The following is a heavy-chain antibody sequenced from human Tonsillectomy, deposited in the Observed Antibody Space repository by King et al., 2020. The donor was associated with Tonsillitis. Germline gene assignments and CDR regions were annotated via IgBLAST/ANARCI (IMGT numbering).Heavy chain of an antibody. J-gene: IGHJ5*02. CDR3: SQVEGSSRYFDWSPSYNWVDP. CDR1: GYTFTTYY. D-gene: IGHD3-9*01. Sequence: VQLVESGAEVKKPGASVKVSCKASGYTFTTYYMHWVRQAPGQGLEWMGWINPNSGGTNYAQKFQGRVTMTRDTSITTAYMELRRLRSDDTAVYYCSQVEGSSRYFDWSPSYNWVDPWAQGTLVTVSS. V-gene: IGHV1-2*02. CDR2: INPNSGGT.